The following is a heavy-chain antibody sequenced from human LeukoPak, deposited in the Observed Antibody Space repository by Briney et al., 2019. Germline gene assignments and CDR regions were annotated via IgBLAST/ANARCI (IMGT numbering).Heavy chain of an antibody. J-gene: IGHJ4*02. V-gene: IGHV1-69*04. CDR2: IIPILGIA. Sequence: GASVKVSCKASGGTFSSYAISWVRQAPGQGLEWMGRIIPILGIANYAQKFQGRVTITADKSTSTAYMELSSLRSEDTAVYYCARERIGGSGSYVPDYWGQGTLVTVSS. CDR1: GGTFSSYA. D-gene: IGHD3-10*01. CDR3: ARERIGGSGSYVPDY.